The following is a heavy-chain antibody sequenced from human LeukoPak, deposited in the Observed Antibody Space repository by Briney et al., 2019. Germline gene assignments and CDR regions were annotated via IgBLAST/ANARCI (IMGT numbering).Heavy chain of an antibody. CDR2: TYYRSKWYN. CDR1: GDSVSSNSAS. CDR3: ARDLNPGYSSSAAFDY. Sequence: SQTLSLTCAISGDSVSSNSASSNWIRQSPSRGLEWLGRTYYRSKWYNDYAVSVKSRITINPDTSKNQFSLQLNSVTPEDTAVYYCARDLNPGYSSSAAFDYWGQGTLVTVSS. J-gene: IGHJ4*02. V-gene: IGHV6-1*01. D-gene: IGHD6-13*01.